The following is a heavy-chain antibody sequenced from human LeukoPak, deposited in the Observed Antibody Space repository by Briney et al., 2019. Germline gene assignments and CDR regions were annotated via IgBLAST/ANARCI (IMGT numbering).Heavy chain of an antibody. CDR3: AREERGHLVGY. CDR2: ISYDGGSNK. J-gene: IGHJ4*02. Sequence: PGGSLRLSCAASGFTFSGYAMHWVRQAPGKGLEWVALISYDGGSNKYYADPVKGRFTISRDNSKNTLCLQMNSLRAEDTAVYYCAREERGHLVGYWGQGTLVTVSS. V-gene: IGHV3-30-3*01. CDR1: GFTFSGYA. D-gene: IGHD6-6*01.